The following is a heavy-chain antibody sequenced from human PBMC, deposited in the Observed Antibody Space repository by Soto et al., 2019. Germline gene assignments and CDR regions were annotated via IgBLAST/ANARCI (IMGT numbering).Heavy chain of an antibody. CDR2: ISSDGIST. Sequence: HPVGSLRLSCAASGFTFSRYWMHWVRQAPGKGLVWVSRISSDGISTIYADSVKGRFTIPRDNAKNTLYLQMNSLRAEDTAVYYCSRETFYWGQGTLVT. J-gene: IGHJ4*02. V-gene: IGHV3-74*01. CDR1: GFTFSRYW. CDR3: SRETFY.